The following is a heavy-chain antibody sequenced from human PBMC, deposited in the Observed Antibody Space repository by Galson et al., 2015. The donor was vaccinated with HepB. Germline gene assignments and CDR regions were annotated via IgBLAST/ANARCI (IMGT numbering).Heavy chain of an antibody. CDR2: IRTNGGSA. V-gene: IGHV3-64D*06. CDR3: VRDKTSSGWVFDY. J-gene: IGHJ4*02. D-gene: IGHD6-19*01. Sequence: SLRLSCAASGFTFSSYPMHWVRQAPGKGLEYVLAIRTNGGSAYYADSVKGRFTISRDNSKNTVYLQMSNLRAEDTALYYCVRDKTSSGWVFDYWGQGTLVTVTS. CDR1: GFTFSSYP.